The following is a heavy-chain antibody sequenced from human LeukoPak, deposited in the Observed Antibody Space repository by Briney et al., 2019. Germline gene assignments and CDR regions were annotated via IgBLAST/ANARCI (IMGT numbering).Heavy chain of an antibody. CDR3: AKDGDYSYYYYMDV. CDR2: ISYDGSNK. CDR1: GFTFSSYD. Sequence: GGALRLSCAASGFTFSSYDMTWVRQAPGKGLEWVAVISYDGSNKYYADSVKGRFTISRDNSKNTLYLQMNSLRAEDTAVYYYAKDGDYSYYYYMDVWGKGTTVTVSS. J-gene: IGHJ6*03. V-gene: IGHV3-30*18. D-gene: IGHD7-27*01.